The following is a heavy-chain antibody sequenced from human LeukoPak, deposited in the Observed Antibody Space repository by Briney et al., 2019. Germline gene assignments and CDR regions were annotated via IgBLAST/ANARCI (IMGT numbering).Heavy chain of an antibody. CDR1: GGSISSSSYY. Sequence: KPSETPSLTCTVSGGSISSSSYYWGWIRQPPGKGLEWIGSVYYSGSTYYNPSLKSRVTISVDTSKNQFSLKLYSVTAADTAVYYCARRRSRWYFDLWGRGTLVTVSS. V-gene: IGHV4-39*01. D-gene: IGHD6-13*01. J-gene: IGHJ2*01. CDR3: ARRRSRWYFDL. CDR2: VYYSGST.